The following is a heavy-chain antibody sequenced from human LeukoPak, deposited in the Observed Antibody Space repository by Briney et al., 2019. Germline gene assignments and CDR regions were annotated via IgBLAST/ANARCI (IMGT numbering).Heavy chain of an antibody. CDR3: AAAAAYTFGFDP. CDR2: INHSGST. Sequence: SETLSLTCAVYGGSFSGYYWSWIRQPPGKGLEWIGEINHSGSTNYNPSLKSRVTISVDTSKNQFSLKLSSVTAADTAVYYCAAAAAYTFGFDPWGQGTLVTVSS. V-gene: IGHV4-34*01. D-gene: IGHD6-13*01. J-gene: IGHJ5*02. CDR1: GGSFSGYY.